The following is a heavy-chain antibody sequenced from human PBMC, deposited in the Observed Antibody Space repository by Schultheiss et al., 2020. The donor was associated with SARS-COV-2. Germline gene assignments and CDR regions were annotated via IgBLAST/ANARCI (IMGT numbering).Heavy chain of an antibody. J-gene: IGHJ5*02. V-gene: IGHV1-18*04. D-gene: IGHD2-21*02. Sequence: ASVKVSCKASGYTFTSYGISWVRQAPGQGLEWMGWISAYNGNTNYAQKLQGRVTMTRDTSISTAYMELARLRSDDTAIYYCARGPVVTSSWGQGTLVTVSS. CDR3: ARGPVVTSS. CDR2: ISAYNGNT. CDR1: GYTFTSYG.